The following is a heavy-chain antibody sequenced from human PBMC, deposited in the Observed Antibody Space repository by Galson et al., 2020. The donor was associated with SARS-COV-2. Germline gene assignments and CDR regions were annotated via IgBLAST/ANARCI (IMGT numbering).Heavy chain of an antibody. CDR3: ARDRGSYSHAFDI. CDR2: IYSGGST. D-gene: IGHD1-26*01. Sequence: GESLKISCAASGFTVSSNYMSWVRQAPGKGLEWGSVIYSGGSTYYADSVKGRFTISRDNSKNTLYLQMNSLRAEDTAVYYCARDRGSYSHAFDIWGQGTMVTVSS. V-gene: IGHV3-53*01. CDR1: GFTVSSNY. J-gene: IGHJ3*02.